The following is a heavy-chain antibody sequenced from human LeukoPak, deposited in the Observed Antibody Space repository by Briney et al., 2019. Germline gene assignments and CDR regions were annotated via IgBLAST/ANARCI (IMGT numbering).Heavy chain of an antibody. Sequence: LTGGSLRLSCAASGFTVSSNYMSWVRQAPGKGLEWVSVIYSGGSTYYADSVKGRFTISRDNSKNTLYLQMNSLRAEDTAVYYCARDRPTPYSSGWYSVGYYGMDVWGQGTTVTVSS. D-gene: IGHD6-19*01. CDR2: IYSGGST. CDR1: GFTVSSNY. J-gene: IGHJ6*02. CDR3: ARDRPTPYSSGWYSVGYYGMDV. V-gene: IGHV3-53*01.